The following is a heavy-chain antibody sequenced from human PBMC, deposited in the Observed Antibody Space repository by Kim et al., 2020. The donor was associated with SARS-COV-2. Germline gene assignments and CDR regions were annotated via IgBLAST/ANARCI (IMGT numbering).Heavy chain of an antibody. V-gene: IGHV3-33*01. Sequence: GGSLRLSCAASGFTFSSYGMHWVRQAPGKGLEWVAVIWYDGSNKYYADSVKGRFTISRDNSKNTLYLQMNSLRAEDTAVYYCARDHTVAAPAGYYYYGMDVWGQGTTVTVSS. J-gene: IGHJ6*02. D-gene: IGHD6-13*01. CDR2: IWYDGSNK. CDR1: GFTFSSYG. CDR3: ARDHTVAAPAGYYYYGMDV.